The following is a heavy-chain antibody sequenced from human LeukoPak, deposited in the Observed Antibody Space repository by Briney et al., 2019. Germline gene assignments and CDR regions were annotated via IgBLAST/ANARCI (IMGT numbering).Heavy chain of an antibody. V-gene: IGHV1-18*01. J-gene: IGHJ3*02. D-gene: IGHD3-16*01. CDR2: ISGYNGHT. CDR1: GYTFTSYG. Sequence: GASVKVSCKASGYTFTSYGISWVRQAPGQGLEWMGWISGYNGHTNYAQKIQGRVTMTTDTSTSTAYMELRSLRSDDTAVYYCARDLLPGGVAAWADGFEIWGQGTMVTVSS. CDR3: ARDLLPGGVAAWADGFEI.